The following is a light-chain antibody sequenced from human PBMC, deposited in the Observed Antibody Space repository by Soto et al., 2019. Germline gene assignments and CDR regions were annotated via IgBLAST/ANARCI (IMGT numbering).Light chain of an antibody. CDR3: QQYGSSPWT. Sequence: EIVLAQSPGTLSLSPVERATLSFRPSQSVSSSYLAWYQQKPGQAPRLLIYGASSRATGIPDRFSGSGSGTDFTLTISRLEPEDFAVYYCQQYGSSPWTFGQGTKVE. CDR1: QSVSSSY. CDR2: GAS. J-gene: IGKJ1*01. V-gene: IGKV3-20*01.